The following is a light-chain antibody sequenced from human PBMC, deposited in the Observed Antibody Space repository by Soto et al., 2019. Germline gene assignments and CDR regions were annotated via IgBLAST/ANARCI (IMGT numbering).Light chain of an antibody. CDR3: QQYRT. CDR2: GAS. J-gene: IGKJ1*01. Sequence: EIVLTQSPGTLSLSPGERATLSCRASQSVSSSYLAWYQQKPGQAPRLLIYGASSRATGIPDRFSGSGSGTDFTLNISRLEPEDFAVYYCQQYRTLGQGTKVEIK. CDR1: QSVSSSY. V-gene: IGKV3-20*01.